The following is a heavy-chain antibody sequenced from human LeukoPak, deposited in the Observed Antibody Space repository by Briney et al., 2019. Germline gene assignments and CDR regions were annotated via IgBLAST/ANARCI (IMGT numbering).Heavy chain of an antibody. V-gene: IGHV3-11*05. D-gene: IGHD6-13*01. CDR1: GFTFSDHY. J-gene: IGHJ4*02. Sequence: GGSLRLSCATSGFTFSDHYMSWIGQAPVQGLEWVSYVSTFSRYTNYADSVKGRFTISRDNAKNSLYLQMNSLRAEDTAVYYCARGHISAAGNFDYWGQGTLVTVSS. CDR2: VSTFSRYT. CDR3: ARGHISAAGNFDY.